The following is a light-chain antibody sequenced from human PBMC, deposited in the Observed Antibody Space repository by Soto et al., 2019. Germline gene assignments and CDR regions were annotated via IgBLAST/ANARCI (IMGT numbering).Light chain of an antibody. Sequence: ALTQSPGTLSLSPGQRASLSCRASQSVSRDYVAWYQHRPGQAPRLLIYAASSRPSGIPDRFGGSGSGTDFTLTISRLEPEDFALYYCQQYGSSPLTFGGGTKVDIK. V-gene: IGKV3-20*01. CDR2: AAS. J-gene: IGKJ4*01. CDR1: QSVSRDY. CDR3: QQYGSSPLT.